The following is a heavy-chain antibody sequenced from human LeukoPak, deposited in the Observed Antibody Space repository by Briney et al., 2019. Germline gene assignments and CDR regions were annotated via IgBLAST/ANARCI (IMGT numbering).Heavy chain of an antibody. CDR2: IKQDSSAS. J-gene: IGHJ4*02. Sequence: PGGSLRLSCEASGFTISHYWMSWVRQVPGKGPEWVANIKQDSSASFYLDSMKGRVTISRDNAKNSLYLQMYSLRVEDRAVYYCVGSLGYWGQGTLVTVSS. CDR3: VGSLGY. V-gene: IGHV3-7*01. CDR1: GFTISHYW.